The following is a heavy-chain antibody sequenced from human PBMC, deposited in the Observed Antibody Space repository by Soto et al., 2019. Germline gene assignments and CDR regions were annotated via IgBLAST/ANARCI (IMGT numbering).Heavy chain of an antibody. D-gene: IGHD2-21*02. CDR3: ARDGGYCGGDCYSGYFDY. V-gene: IGHV1-69*08. J-gene: IGHJ4*02. CDR2: IIPILGIA. Sequence: QVQLVQSGAEVKKPGSSVKVSCKASGGTFSSYTISWVRQAPGQGLEWMGRIIPILGIANYAQKFQGRVTITADKSPSTAYLELSSLRSEDTAVYYCARDGGYCGGDCYSGYFDYWGQGTLVTVSS. CDR1: GGTFSSYT.